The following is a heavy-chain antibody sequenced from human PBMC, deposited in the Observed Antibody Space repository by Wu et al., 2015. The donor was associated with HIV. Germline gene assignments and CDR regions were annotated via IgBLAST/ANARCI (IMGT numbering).Heavy chain of an antibody. V-gene: IGHV1-18*04. Sequence: QVQLVQSGAEVRRPGASVKVSCKASGYTFINHGITWVRQVPGQGLEWMGWISAYNGNTNYAQKLQGRVTMTTDTSTSTAYMELRSLRSDDTAVYYCARVGPVDQWLEVWGQGTMVTVSS. D-gene: IGHD6-19*01. CDR2: ISAYNGNT. J-gene: IGHJ3*01. CDR1: GYTFINHG. CDR3: ARVGPVDQWLEV.